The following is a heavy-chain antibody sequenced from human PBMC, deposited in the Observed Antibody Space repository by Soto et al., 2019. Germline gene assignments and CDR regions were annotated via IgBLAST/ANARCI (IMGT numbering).Heavy chain of an antibody. CDR2: IDPSDSYT. J-gene: IGHJ6*02. Sequence: GESLKISCKGSGYSFTSYWISWVRQMPGKGLEWMGRIDPSDSYTNYSPSFQGHVTISADKSISTAYLQWSSLKASDTAMYYCARRTDYGDYEYYYGMDVWGQGTTVTVYS. D-gene: IGHD4-17*01. V-gene: IGHV5-10-1*01. CDR3: ARRTDYGDYEYYYGMDV. CDR1: GYSFTSYW.